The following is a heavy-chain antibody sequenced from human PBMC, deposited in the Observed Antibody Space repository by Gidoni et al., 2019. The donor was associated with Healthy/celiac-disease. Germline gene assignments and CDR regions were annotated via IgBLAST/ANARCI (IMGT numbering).Heavy chain of an antibody. V-gene: IGHV3-21*01. CDR2: ISSSSSYI. CDR1: GFTFSSYS. D-gene: IGHD4-4*01. J-gene: IGHJ6*02. CDR3: ARDTGNLAYYYGMDV. Sequence: EVQLVESGGGLVKPGGSLRLSCAASGFTFSSYSMNWVRQAPGKGLEWVSSISSSSSYIYYADSVKGRFTISRDNAKNSLYLQMNSLRAEDTAVYYCARDTGNLAYYYGMDVWGQGTTVTVSS.